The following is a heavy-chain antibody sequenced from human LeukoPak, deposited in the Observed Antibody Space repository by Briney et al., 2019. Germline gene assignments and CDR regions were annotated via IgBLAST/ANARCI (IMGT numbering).Heavy chain of an antibody. V-gene: IGHV3-23*01. D-gene: IGHD3-16*02. Sequence: TGGSLRLSCAASGFTFSNYAMSWVRQAPGKGLEWVSIIGYRGGSKYYAYSVQGRFTISRDNSKNTLSLQMNGLRPEDTAIYYCAKSWGYTRPYYNYMDVWGKGTTVTVSS. CDR3: AKSWGYTRPYYNYMDV. CDR2: IGYRGGSK. CDR1: GFTFSNYA. J-gene: IGHJ6*03.